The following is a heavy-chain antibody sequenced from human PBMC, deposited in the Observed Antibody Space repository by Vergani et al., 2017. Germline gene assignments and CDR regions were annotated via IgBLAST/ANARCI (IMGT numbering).Heavy chain of an antibody. D-gene: IGHD4-17*01. Sequence: VEVVESGGGLVQPGGSLRLSCAASGFTFSTYDMHWVRQAPGKGLEWVAVISYDGSNKYYADSVKGRFTISRDNSKNTLYLQMNSLRAEDTAVYYCARGASGDYVSSFDYWGQGTLVTVSS. J-gene: IGHJ4*02. V-gene: IGHV3-30-3*01. CDR3: ARGASGDYVSSFDY. CDR1: GFTFSTYD. CDR2: ISYDGSNK.